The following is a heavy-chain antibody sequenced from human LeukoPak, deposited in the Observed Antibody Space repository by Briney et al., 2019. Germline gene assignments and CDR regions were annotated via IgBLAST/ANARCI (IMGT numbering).Heavy chain of an antibody. J-gene: IGHJ3*02. Sequence: SETLSLTCTVSGGSISSYYWSWIRQPPGKGLEWIGYIYTSGSTNYNPSLKSRVTISVDTSKNQFSLKLRSVTAADTAVYYCARHLRGSSILGAFDIWGQGTMVTVSS. CDR2: IYTSGST. D-gene: IGHD1-26*01. CDR1: GGSISSYY. V-gene: IGHV4-4*09. CDR3: ARHLRGSSILGAFDI.